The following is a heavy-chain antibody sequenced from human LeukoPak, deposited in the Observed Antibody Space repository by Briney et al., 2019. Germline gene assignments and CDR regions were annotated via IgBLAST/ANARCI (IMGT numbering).Heavy chain of an antibody. V-gene: IGHV3-48*01. CDR1: GFTFSSYT. J-gene: IGHJ4*02. Sequence: PGGSLRLSCAASGFTFSSYTMNWVRQAPGKGLEWLSYISSSGSTIYYADSVKGRFTISRDNARNSLYLQMNSLKTEDTAVYYYTRVDPGGWYYFDYWGQGTLVTVSS. D-gene: IGHD6-19*01. CDR3: TRVDPGGWYYFDY. CDR2: ISSSGSTI.